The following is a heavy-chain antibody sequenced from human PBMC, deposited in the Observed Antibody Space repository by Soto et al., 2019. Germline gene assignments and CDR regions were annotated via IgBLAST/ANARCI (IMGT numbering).Heavy chain of an antibody. Sequence: PGGSLRLSCAASGFTFSSYWMSWVRQAPGKGLEWVANIKQDGSEKYYVDSVKGRFTISRDNAKNSLYLQMNSLRAEDTAVYYCARGNPGAPHALDIWGQGTFVTVSS. CDR1: GFTFSSYW. D-gene: IGHD7-27*01. J-gene: IGHJ3*02. V-gene: IGHV3-7*01. CDR2: IKQDGSEK. CDR3: ARGNPGAPHALDI.